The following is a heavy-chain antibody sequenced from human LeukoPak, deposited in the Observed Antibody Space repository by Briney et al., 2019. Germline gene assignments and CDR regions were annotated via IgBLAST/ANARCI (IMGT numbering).Heavy chain of an antibody. CDR3: ARGTYSGSYSGHFDY. CDR1: GGSISSFY. V-gene: IGHV4-59*01. J-gene: IGHJ4*02. Sequence: SETLSLTCTVSGGSISSFYWSWIRQSPGKGLEWIGYIYKSGTTNYNPSLKNRVTISVDTSKKQFSLKVNSVTAADTAVYYCARGTYSGSYSGHFDYWGQGTLVTVSS. D-gene: IGHD1-26*01. CDR2: IYKSGTT.